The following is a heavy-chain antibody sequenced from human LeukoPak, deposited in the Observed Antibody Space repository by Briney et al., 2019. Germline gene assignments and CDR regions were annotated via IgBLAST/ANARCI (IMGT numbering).Heavy chain of an antibody. J-gene: IGHJ4*02. V-gene: IGHV4-59*01. D-gene: IGHD4-17*01. CDR2: IYYSGST. Sequence: PSETLSLTCTVSGGSISSYYWSWIRQPPGKGLEWIGYIYYSGSTNYNPSLKSRVTISVDTSENQFSLKLSSVTAADTAVYYCAGDYGDYVVRNWGQGTLVTVSS. CDR3: AGDYGDYVVRN. CDR1: GGSISSYY.